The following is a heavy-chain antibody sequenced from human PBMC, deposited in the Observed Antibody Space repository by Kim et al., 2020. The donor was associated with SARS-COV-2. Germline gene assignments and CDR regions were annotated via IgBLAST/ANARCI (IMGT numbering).Heavy chain of an antibody. V-gene: IGHV3-30*04. D-gene: IGHD6-13*01. CDR3: ASPKRAYSSSLTYFDY. CDR2: ISYDGSNK. Sequence: GGSLRLFCAASGFTFSSYAMHWVRQAPGKGLEWVAVISYDGSNKYYADSVKGRFTISRDNSKNTLYLQMNSLRAEDTAVYYCASPKRAYSSSLTYFDYWGQGPIVPVSS. CDR1: GFTFSSYA. J-gene: IGHJ4*02.